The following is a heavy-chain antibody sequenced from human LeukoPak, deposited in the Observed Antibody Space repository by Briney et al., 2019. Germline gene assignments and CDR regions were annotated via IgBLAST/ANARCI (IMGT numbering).Heavy chain of an antibody. CDR2: IYSDNT. D-gene: IGHD4/OR15-4a*01. Sequence: GGSLRLSCTVSGFTVSSNSMSWVRQAPGKGLEWVSFIYSDNTHYSDSVKGRFTISRDNSKNTLYLQMNNLRAEDTAVYYCARRAGAYSHPYDYWGQGTLVTVSS. J-gene: IGHJ4*02. V-gene: IGHV3-53*01. CDR3: ARRAGAYSHPYDY. CDR1: GFTVSSNS.